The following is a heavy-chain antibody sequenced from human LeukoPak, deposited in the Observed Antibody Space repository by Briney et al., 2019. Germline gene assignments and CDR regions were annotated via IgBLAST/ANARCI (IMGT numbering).Heavy chain of an antibody. V-gene: IGHV3-66*01. J-gene: IGHJ4*02. Sequence: GGSLRLSCAASGFTVSSNYMSWVRQAPGKGLEWVSVIYSGGSTYYADSVKGRFTISRDNSKNTLYPQMNSLRAEDTAVYYCASCYYDSSGYYYFDYWGQGTLATVSS. CDR2: IYSGGST. CDR1: GFTVSSNY. D-gene: IGHD3-22*01. CDR3: ASCYYDSSGYYYFDY.